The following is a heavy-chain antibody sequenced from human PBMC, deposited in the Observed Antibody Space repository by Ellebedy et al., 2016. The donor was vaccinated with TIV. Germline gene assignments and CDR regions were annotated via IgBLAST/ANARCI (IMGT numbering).Heavy chain of an antibody. D-gene: IGHD3-16*01. CDR3: PRAYYDYIWGSSEAYNWFVP. Sequence: SSVKVSCXASGGTLSSYAISWVRQAPGQGLEWLGGLIPIFGTSNYAQKFQGRVTITADESTSTAYMELSSLRSEDTAVYYCPRAYYDYIWGSSEAYNWFVPWGQGTLVTVSS. CDR2: LIPIFGTS. J-gene: IGHJ5*02. V-gene: IGHV1-69*13. CDR1: GGTLSSYA.